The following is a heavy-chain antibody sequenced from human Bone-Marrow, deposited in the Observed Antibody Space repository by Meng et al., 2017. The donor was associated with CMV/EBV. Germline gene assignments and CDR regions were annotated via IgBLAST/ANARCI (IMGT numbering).Heavy chain of an antibody. V-gene: IGHV3-43*01. J-gene: IGHJ3*01. CDR2: ISWDGGST. CDR3: AKGDHRGGDYVDAFDV. D-gene: IGHD4-17*01. Sequence: GGSLRLSCAASGFTFDDYTMHWVRQVPGKGLEWVSLISWDGGSTYFADSVKGRFTISRDNSKNSLYLQMNSLRTEDTALYYCAKGDHRGGDYVDAFDVWGQGTLVTFSS. CDR1: GFTFDDYT.